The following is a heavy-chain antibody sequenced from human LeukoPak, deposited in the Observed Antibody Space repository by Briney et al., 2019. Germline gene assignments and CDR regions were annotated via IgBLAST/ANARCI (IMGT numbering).Heavy chain of an antibody. CDR2: IYYSGST. CDR1: GGSISSSSYY. Sequence: SETLSLTCTVSGGSISSSSYYWGWIRQPPGKGLEWIGSIYYSGSTYYNPSLKSRVTISVDTSKNQFSLKLSSVTAADTAVYYCARDGRHYGSGIFDPWGQGTLVTVSS. D-gene: IGHD3-10*01. CDR3: ARDGRHYGSGIFDP. V-gene: IGHV4-39*07. J-gene: IGHJ5*02.